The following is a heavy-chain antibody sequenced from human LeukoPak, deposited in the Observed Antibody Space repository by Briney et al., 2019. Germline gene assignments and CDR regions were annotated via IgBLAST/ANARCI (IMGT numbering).Heavy chain of an antibody. CDR2: MYYSGST. CDR3: ARGAVAYYYFDN. CDR1: GFTFTNNF. D-gene: IGHD6-19*01. Sequence: GSLRLSCAASGFTFTNNFMSWVRQVPGKGLEWIGYMYYSGSTNYNPSLKSRVTISVDTSKNQFSLKLSSVTAADTAVYYCARGAVAYYYFDNWGQGTLVTVSS. J-gene: IGHJ4*02. V-gene: IGHV4-59*01.